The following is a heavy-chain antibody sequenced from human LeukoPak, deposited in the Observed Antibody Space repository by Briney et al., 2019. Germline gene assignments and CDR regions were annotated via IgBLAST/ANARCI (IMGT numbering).Heavy chain of an antibody. CDR1: GDSISSTSYY. D-gene: IGHD6-19*01. Sequence: ASETLSLTCTVSGDSISSTSYYWGWIRQPPGKGLEWIGSIHYSGTTHNNPSLKSRVTISVDTSKNQFSLKLTSVTAADTAVYYCARDYTLYISGWFLDYWAQGTLVTVSS. V-gene: IGHV4-39*07. J-gene: IGHJ4*02. CDR3: ARDYTLYISGWFLDY. CDR2: IHYSGTT.